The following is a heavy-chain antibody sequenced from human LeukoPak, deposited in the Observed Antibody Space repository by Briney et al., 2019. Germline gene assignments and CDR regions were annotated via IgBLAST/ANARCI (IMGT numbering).Heavy chain of an antibody. CDR3: AKAADYGDYVGDSDYYYYYMHV. V-gene: IGHV3-23*01. D-gene: IGHD4-17*01. Sequence: PGGSLRLSCAASGFTFSSYAMSWVRQAPGKGLERVSAISGSGGSTYYADSVKGRFTISRDNSKNTLYLQMNSLRAEDTAVCYCAKAADYGDYVGDSDYYYYYMHVWGKGTTVTVSS. CDR1: GFTFSSYA. J-gene: IGHJ6*03. CDR2: ISGSGGST.